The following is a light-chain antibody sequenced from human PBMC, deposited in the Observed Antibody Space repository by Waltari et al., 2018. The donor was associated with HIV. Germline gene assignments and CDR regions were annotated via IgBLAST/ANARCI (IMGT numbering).Light chain of an antibody. J-gene: IGKJ2*01. CDR1: QSVSSY. Sequence: QSPATLSLSPGERATLSCRASQSVSSYLAWYQQKPGQAPRLLIYDASNRATGIPARFSGSGSGTDFTLTISSLEPEDFAVYYCQQRSNWPPGYTFGQGTKLEIK. CDR3: QQRSNWPPGYT. V-gene: IGKV3-11*01. CDR2: DAS.